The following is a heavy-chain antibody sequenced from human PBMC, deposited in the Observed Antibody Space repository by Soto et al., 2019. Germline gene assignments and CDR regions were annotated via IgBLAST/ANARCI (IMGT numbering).Heavy chain of an antibody. CDR3: ARDGDGYYYYGMDV. J-gene: IGHJ6*02. CDR1: GFTFSSYA. CDR2: ISYDGSNK. V-gene: IGHV3-30-3*01. Sequence: GGSLRLSCAASGFTFSSYAMHWVRQAPGKGLEWVAVISYDGSNKYYADSVKGRFTISRDNSKNTLYLQMNSLRAEDTAVYYCARDGDGYYYYGMDVWGQGTTVTV. D-gene: IGHD3-3*01.